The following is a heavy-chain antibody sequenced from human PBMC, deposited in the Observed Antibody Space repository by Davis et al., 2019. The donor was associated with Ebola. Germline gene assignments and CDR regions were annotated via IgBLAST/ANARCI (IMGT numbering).Heavy chain of an antibody. J-gene: IGHJ2*01. V-gene: IGHV3-53*01. D-gene: IGHD4-17*01. Sequence: GESLKISCVVSGFIVSDKYMSWVRQAPGKGLEWVSVIYRDGRTYHADSVKGRFTISRDNSKNTVYLQMNSLRAEDTAVYYCTRHVSGDFWYFDLWGRGTLVTVSS. CDR2: IYRDGRT. CDR1: GFIVSDKY. CDR3: TRHVSGDFWYFDL.